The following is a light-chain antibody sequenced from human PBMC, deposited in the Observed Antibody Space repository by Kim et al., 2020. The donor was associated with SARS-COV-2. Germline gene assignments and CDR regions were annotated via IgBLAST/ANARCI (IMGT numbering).Light chain of an antibody. Sequence: SVLPGQTAIITCSGDKLGDKYACWYQQKPCQSPVLVIYQDSKRPSGIPERFSGSNSGNTATLTISGTQAMDEADYYCQAWDSSTVVFGGGTQLTVL. CDR3: QAWDSSTVV. CDR1: KLGDKY. V-gene: IGLV3-1*01. CDR2: QDS. J-gene: IGLJ2*01.